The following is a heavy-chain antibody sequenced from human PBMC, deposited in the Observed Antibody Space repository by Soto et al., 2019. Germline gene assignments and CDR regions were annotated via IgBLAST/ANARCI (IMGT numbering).Heavy chain of an antibody. V-gene: IGHV3-30*03. CDR2: ISYDGSDK. D-gene: IGHD2-21*01. CDR3: ARGQLVNPGYYYGMDI. Sequence: PGGSLRLSCADSGFTFSNYGMHWVRQAPGQGLEWVALISYDGSDKYYADSVKGRFTISRDNAKNMLYLQLSSLRAEDTAVYYCARGQLVNPGYYYGMDIWGQGTTVTVSS. J-gene: IGHJ6*02. CDR1: GFTFSNYG.